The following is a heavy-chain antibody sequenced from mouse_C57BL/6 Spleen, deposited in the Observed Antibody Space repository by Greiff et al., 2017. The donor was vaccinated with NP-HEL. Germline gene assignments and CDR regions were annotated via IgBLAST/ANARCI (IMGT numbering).Heavy chain of an antibody. D-gene: IGHD2-3*01. V-gene: IGHV1-59*01. CDR2: IDPSDSYT. J-gene: IGHJ4*01. CDR3: ALHDGYYAMDY. Sequence: VQLQQPGAELVRPGTSVKLSCKASGYTFTSYWMHWVKQRPGQGLEWIGVIDPSDSYTNYNQKFKGKATLTVDTSSSTAYMQLSSLTSEDSAVYYCALHDGYYAMDYWGQGTSVTVSS. CDR1: GYTFTSYW.